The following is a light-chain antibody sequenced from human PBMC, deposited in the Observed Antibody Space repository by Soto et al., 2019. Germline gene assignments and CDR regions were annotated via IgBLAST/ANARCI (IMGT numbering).Light chain of an antibody. CDR2: DAS. CDR3: QQYVASPYT. CDR1: QSINSRS. V-gene: IGKV3D-20*01. Sequence: IVMTQSPATLSLSPGEIATLSCGASQSINSRSLAWYQQKPGQAPRLLIYDASSRATGIPDRFSASGSGTDFTLTISSLEPEDFAVYYCQQYVASPYTFGQGTKVDI. J-gene: IGKJ2*01.